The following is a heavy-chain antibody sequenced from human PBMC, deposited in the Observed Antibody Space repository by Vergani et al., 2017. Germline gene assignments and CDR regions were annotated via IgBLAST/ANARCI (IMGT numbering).Heavy chain of an antibody. J-gene: IGHJ5*02. CDR3: AHLIAPPGTVDWFDP. CDR1: GFSLSTSGVG. Sequence: QITLKESGPTLVKPTQTLTLTCTFSGFSLSTSGVGVGWIRQPPGKALEWLALIYWDDDKRYSPSLKSRLTITKDTSKNQVVLTMTYMDPVDTATYYCAHLIAPPGTVDWFDPWGQGTLVTVSS. CDR2: IYWDDDK. D-gene: IGHD6-13*01. V-gene: IGHV2-5*02.